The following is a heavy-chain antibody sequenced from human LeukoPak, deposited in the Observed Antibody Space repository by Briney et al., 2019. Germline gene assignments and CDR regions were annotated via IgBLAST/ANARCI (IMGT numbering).Heavy chain of an antibody. D-gene: IGHD2/OR15-2a*01. CDR2: ISYDGSNK. J-gene: IGHJ6*02. V-gene: IGHV3-30-3*01. CDR1: GFTFSSYA. Sequence: GGSLRLSCAASGFTFSSYAMHWVRQAPGKGLKWVAVISYDGSNKYYADSVKGRFTISRDNSKNTLYLQMNSLRAEDTAVYYCARDILPYYYYGMDVWGQGTTVTVSS. CDR3: ARDILPYYYYGMDV.